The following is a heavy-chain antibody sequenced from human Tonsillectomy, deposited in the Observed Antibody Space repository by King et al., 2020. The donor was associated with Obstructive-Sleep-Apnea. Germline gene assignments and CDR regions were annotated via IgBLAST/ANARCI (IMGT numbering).Heavy chain of an antibody. CDR2: IRSKAYGGTT. CDR1: GFTFGDYA. D-gene: IGHD1-26*01. Sequence: VQLVESGGGLVQPGRSLRLSCTASGFTFGDYAISWFRQAPGKGLEWVGFIRSKAYGGTTEYAASVKGRFTISRDDSESIAYLQMNSLKTEDTAVYYCTRETWDRSFDPWGQGTLVTVSS. V-gene: IGHV3-49*03. J-gene: IGHJ5*02. CDR3: TRETWDRSFDP.